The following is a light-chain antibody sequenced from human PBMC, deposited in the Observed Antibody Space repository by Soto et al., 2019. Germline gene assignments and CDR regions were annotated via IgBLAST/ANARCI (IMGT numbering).Light chain of an antibody. CDR1: QSVSSN. Sequence: EIVMTQSPATLSVSPGERATLSCRASQSVSSNLAWFQQKPGQAPRLLIYGASTRATGIPARFSGSGSGTEVTLTISRRQSEDFAIYFCQQYNNWPPWTFGQGTKVEIK. CDR3: QQYNNWPPWT. CDR2: GAS. V-gene: IGKV3-15*01. J-gene: IGKJ1*01.